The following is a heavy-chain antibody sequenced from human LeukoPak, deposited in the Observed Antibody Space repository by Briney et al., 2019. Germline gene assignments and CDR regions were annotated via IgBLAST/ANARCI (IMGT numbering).Heavy chain of an antibody. CDR2: IRSKANNYAT. CDR1: GFTLSGSA. J-gene: IGHJ6*03. Sequence: PGGSLRLSCAASGFTLSGSAMHWVRQASGKGLEWVARIRSKANNYATAYTTSVKGRFTISRDDSKDTAYLQMNSLKTEDTAVYYCTRSETVIYGQYYYYMDVWGKGTTVTVSS. CDR3: TRSETVIYGQYYYYMDV. D-gene: IGHD2/OR15-2a*01. V-gene: IGHV3-73*01.